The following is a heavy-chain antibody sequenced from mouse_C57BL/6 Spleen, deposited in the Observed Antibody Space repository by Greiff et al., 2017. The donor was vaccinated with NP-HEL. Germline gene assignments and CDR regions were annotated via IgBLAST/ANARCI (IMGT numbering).Heavy chain of an antibody. CDR3: ARVYYGSSYVGYAMDY. J-gene: IGHJ4*01. CDR2: ISSGSSTI. V-gene: IGHV5-17*01. Sequence: EVQGVESGGGLVKPGGSLKLSCAASGFTFSDYGMHWVRQAPEKGLEWVAYISSGSSTIYYADTVKGRFTISRDNAKNTLFLQMTSLRSEDTAMYYCARVYYGSSYVGYAMDYWGQGTSVTVSS. D-gene: IGHD1-1*01. CDR1: GFTFSDYG.